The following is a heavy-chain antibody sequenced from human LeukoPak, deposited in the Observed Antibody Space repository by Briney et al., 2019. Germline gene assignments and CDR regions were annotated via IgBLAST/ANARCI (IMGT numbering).Heavy chain of an antibody. J-gene: IGHJ4*02. CDR2: VSGSGSST. CDR3: AKDQRGYGRIIDY. V-gene: IGHV3-23*01. D-gene: IGHD3-10*01. CDR1: GLTFSSYA. Sequence: GGSLRLSCAASGLTFSSYAMSWVRQAPGKGQEWVSSVSGSGSSTYYADSVKGRFTISRDNSKNTLYLQMNSLRAEDTAVYYCAKDQRGYGRIIDYWGQGTLLTISS.